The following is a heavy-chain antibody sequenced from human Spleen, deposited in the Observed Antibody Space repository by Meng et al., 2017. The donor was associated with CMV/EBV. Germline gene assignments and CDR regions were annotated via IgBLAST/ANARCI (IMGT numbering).Heavy chain of an antibody. J-gene: IGHJ4*02. CDR3: GSLPITAAVRAY. CDR2: IYYSGNT. D-gene: IGHD6-13*01. V-gene: IGHV4-39*07. Sequence: SETLSLTCTVSGGSISSSSYYWGWIRQPPGKGLEWIGSIYYSGNTYYNPSLKSRVTMSVDPSKNQFSLKLTSVTAADTAVYYCGSLPITAAVRAYWGQGTLVTVSS. CDR1: GGSISSSSYY.